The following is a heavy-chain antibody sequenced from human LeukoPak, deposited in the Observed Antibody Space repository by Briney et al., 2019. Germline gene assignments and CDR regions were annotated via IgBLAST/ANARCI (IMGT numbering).Heavy chain of an antibody. V-gene: IGHV1-2*02. CDR1: GYTFTDDY. Sequence: GDSVKVSCKASGYTFTDDYMHWARQSPGQGLEWMGWINPNSGDTNYAEKFQGRVTMTRDTSISTAYMELSRLTSDDTAVYYCARGRCSGVSCYLVDYWGQGTLVTVSS. CDR3: ARGRCSGVSCYLVDY. CDR2: INPNSGDT. D-gene: IGHD2-15*01. J-gene: IGHJ4*02.